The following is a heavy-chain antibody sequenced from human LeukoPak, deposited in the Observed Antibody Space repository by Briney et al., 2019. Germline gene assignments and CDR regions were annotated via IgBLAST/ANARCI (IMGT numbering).Heavy chain of an antibody. CDR3: AKVGATPHARYYYYYYGMDV. V-gene: IGHV3-30*18. CDR1: GFTFSSYG. D-gene: IGHD1-26*01. CDR2: ISDGRSNK. Sequence: GGSLRLSCAASGFTFSSYGMHWVRQAPANGLEWVAVISDGRSNKYYADSVKGRFTISRDDSKNTLYLQMNSLRAEDTAVYYCAKVGATPHARYYYYYYGMDVWGQGTTVTVSS. J-gene: IGHJ6*02.